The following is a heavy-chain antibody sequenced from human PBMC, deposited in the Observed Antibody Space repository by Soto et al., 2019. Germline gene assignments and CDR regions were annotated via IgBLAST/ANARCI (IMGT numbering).Heavy chain of an antibody. CDR1: GGTFSSYA. D-gene: IGHD2-2*01. J-gene: IGHJ6*02. Sequence: SVKVSCKASGGTFSSYAISWVRQAPGQGLEWMGGIIPIFGTANYAQKFQGRVTITADKSTSTAYMELSSLRSEDTAVYYCARDNCSSTSCRRFYYYYYGMDVRGQGTTVTVSS. V-gene: IGHV1-69*06. CDR3: ARDNCSSTSCRRFYYYYYGMDV. CDR2: IIPIFGTA.